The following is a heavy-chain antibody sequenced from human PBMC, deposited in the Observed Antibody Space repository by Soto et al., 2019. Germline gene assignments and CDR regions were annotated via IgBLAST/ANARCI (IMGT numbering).Heavy chain of an antibody. J-gene: IGHJ5*02. V-gene: IGHV4-31*03. CDR2: IYYSGST. Sequence: SETLSLTCTVSGGSISSGGYYWSWIRQHPGKGLEWIGYIYYSGSTYYNPSLKSRVTISVDTSKNQFSLRLSSVTAADTAVYYCARDADIVVVPAAIEGFDPWGQGTLVTVSS. CDR3: ARDADIVVVPAAIEGFDP. D-gene: IGHD2-2*01. CDR1: GGSISSGGYY.